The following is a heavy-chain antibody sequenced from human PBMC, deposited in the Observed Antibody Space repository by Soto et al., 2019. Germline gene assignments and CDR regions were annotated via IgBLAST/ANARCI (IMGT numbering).Heavy chain of an antibody. CDR1: GLTFSSFA. CDR3: AKNYYFDC. Sequence: EVQLLESGGVLVQPGGSLRLSCTASGLTFSSFAMSWVRQAPGKGLEWVSSINVVGGATNFADSVNGRFTISRDASKNTLYLKMNSLRAEDTAVYYCAKNYYFDCWGQGTRVTVSS. V-gene: IGHV3-23*01. CDR2: INVVGGAT. J-gene: IGHJ4*02.